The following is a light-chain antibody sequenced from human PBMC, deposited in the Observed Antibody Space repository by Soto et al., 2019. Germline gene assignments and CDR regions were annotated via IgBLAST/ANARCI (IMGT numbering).Light chain of an antibody. CDR3: QQYHSYRT. CDR1: QSISKW. CDR2: DVS. V-gene: IGKV1-5*01. J-gene: IGKJ1*01. Sequence: DIPMTQSPSTVSASVGDRVTITCRASQSISKWLAWYQQKPGKAPKLLMYDVSSLESGVPSRFSGSGSGTEFTLTISSLQSDDFATYYCQQYHSYRTFGQGTKVDIK.